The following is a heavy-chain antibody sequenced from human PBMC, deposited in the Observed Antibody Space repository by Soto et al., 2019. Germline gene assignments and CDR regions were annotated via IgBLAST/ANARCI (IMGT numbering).Heavy chain of an antibody. Sequence: GGSLRLSCAASGFTFSSYWMHWVRQAPGKGLVWVSRINSDGSSTSYADSVKGRFTISRDNAKNTLYLQMNSLRAEDTAVYYCAREYSSGWYLFDYWGQGTLVTVSS. CDR3: AREYSSGWYLFDY. J-gene: IGHJ4*02. CDR1: GFTFSSYW. D-gene: IGHD6-19*01. V-gene: IGHV3-74*01. CDR2: INSDGSST.